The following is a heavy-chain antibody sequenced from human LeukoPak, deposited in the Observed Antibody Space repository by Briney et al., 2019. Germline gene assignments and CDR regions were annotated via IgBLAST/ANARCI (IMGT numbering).Heavy chain of an antibody. CDR3: ARRTVAGGFDY. CDR2: IYYSGST. CDR1: VGSSSSYY. D-gene: IGHD6-19*01. Sequence: PKPLSPTAPSPVGSSSSYYWTWIGHPPGKGWGGIGYIYYSGSTNYNPSLKSRVTISVDTSKNQFSLKLSSVTAADTAVYYCARRTVAGGFDYWGQGTLVTVSS. J-gene: IGHJ4*02. V-gene: IGHV4-59*08.